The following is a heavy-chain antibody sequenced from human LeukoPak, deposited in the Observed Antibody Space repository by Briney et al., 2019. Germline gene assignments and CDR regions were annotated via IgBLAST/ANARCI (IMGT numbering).Heavy chain of an antibody. V-gene: IGHV4-61*05. Sequence: SETLSLTCTVSGGSISSSSYYWGWIRQPPGKGLEWIGYIYYSGSTNYNPSLKSRVTISVDTSKNQFSLKLSSVTAADTAVYYCARVGPNGYHYYFDYWGQGTLVTVSS. J-gene: IGHJ4*02. CDR3: ARVGPNGYHYYFDY. CDR1: GGSISSSSYY. CDR2: IYYSGST. D-gene: IGHD5-24*01.